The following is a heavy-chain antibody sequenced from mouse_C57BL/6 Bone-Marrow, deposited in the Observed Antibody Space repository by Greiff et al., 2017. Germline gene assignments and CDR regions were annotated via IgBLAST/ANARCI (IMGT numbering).Heavy chain of an antibody. J-gene: IGHJ4*01. CDR3: ARHGYDYGGGAMDY. CDR2: IWSDGST. CDR1: GFSLTSYG. V-gene: IGHV2-6-1*01. Sequence: QVQLKESGPGLVAPSQSLSITCTVSGFSLTSYGVHWVRQPPGKGLEWLVVIWSDGSTTYNSALKSRLSISKDNSKSQVFLKMNSLQTDDTAMYYCARHGYDYGGGAMDYWGQGTSVTGSS. D-gene: IGHD2-4*01.